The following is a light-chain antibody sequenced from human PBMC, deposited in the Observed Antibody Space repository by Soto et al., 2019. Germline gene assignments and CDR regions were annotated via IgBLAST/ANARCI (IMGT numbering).Light chain of an antibody. V-gene: IGKV3-15*01. Sequence: EIVMTQSPATLSVSPGERATLSCRASQSVSSNLAWYQQKPGQAPRLLIYGASTRATAIPARFSGSGSGTEFTLTISSLQSEDLALYYCQHYNNWPYTFGQGTKLEIK. J-gene: IGKJ2*01. CDR3: QHYNNWPYT. CDR1: QSVSSN. CDR2: GAS.